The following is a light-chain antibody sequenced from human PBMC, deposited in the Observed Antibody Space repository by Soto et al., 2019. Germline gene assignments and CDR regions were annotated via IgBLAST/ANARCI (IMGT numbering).Light chain of an antibody. CDR2: KVS. J-gene: IGKJ5*01. V-gene: IGKV2-30*01. CDR1: QSLVYSDGNTY. Sequence: DVVMTQSPLSLPVTLGQPASISCRSSQSLVYSDGNTYLNWFQQRPGQSPRRLIYKVSNRDSGVPDRFSGDGSGTDFILRISRVEAEDVGVYYCMQGTHWPPITFGQGTRLEIK. CDR3: MQGTHWPPIT.